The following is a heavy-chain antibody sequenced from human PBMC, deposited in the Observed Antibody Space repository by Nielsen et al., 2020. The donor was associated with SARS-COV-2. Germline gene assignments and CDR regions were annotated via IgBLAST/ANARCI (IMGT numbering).Heavy chain of an antibody. CDR2: IKQDGSEK. CDR1: GFTFSRSW. J-gene: IGHJ6*02. Sequence: GGSLRLSCAASGFTFSRSWMSWVRQAPGKGLAWVANIKQDGSEKYYVDSVKGRFTISRDNAKNSLSLQMNSLRAEDTAVYYCARVEQLVPGSYYYYGMDVWGQGTTVTVSS. CDR3: ARVEQLVPGSYYYYGMDV. D-gene: IGHD6-6*01. V-gene: IGHV3-7*03.